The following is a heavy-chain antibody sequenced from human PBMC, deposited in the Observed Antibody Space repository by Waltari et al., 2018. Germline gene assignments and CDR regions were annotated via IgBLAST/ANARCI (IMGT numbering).Heavy chain of an antibody. CDR1: GFTFSSYW. V-gene: IGHV4-39*07. CDR2: IYYSGST. D-gene: IGHD3-3*01. Sequence: VQLVESGGGLVQPGGSLRLSCAASGFTFSSYWMSWVRQPPGKGLEWIGSIYYSGSTYYNPSLKSRVTISVDTSKNQFSLKLSSVTAADTAVYYCARGSRIEIFGVVIFDYWGQGTLVTVSS. J-gene: IGHJ4*02. CDR3: ARGSRIEIFGVVIFDY.